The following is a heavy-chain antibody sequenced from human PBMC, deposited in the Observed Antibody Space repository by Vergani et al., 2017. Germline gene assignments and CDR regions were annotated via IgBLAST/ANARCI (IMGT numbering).Heavy chain of an antibody. CDR3: ARDRGQLLRNWFDP. V-gene: IGHV4-34*01. Sequence: QVQLPQWGAGLLKPSETLSLTCAVYGGSFSGYYWSWIRQPPGKGLEWIGEINHSGSTNYNPSLKSRVTISVDTSKNQFSLKLSSVTAADTAVYYCARDRGQLLRNWFDPWGQGTLVTVSS. CDR2: INHSGST. D-gene: IGHD2-2*01. CDR1: GGSFSGYY. J-gene: IGHJ5*02.